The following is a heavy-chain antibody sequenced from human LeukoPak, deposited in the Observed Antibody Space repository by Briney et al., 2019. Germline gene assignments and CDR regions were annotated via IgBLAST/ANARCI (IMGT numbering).Heavy chain of an antibody. CDR3: ARSASHQYSNYVYWFDP. V-gene: IGHV3-30-3*01. D-gene: IGHD4-11*01. CDR1: GFTFSSHA. CDR2: ISYDGSNK. J-gene: IGHJ5*02. Sequence: GGSLRLSCAASGFTFSSHAMHWVRQAPGKGLEWVAVISYDGSNKYYADSVKGRFTISRDNSKNTLYLQMNSLRAEDTAVYYCARSASHQYSNYVYWFDPWGQGTLVTVSS.